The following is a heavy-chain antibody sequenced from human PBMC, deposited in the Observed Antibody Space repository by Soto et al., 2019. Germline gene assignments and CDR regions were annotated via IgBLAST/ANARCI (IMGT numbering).Heavy chain of an antibody. V-gene: IGHV1-3*01. CDR2: INAGNGNT. J-gene: IGHJ4*02. CDR1: GYTFTSYA. D-gene: IGHD1-1*01. CDR3: ARETTRDDPTFDY. Sequence: ASVKVSCKASGYTFTSYAMHWVRQAPGQRLEWMGWINAGNGNTKYSQKFQGRVTITRDTSASTAYMELSSLRSEDTAVYYCARETTRDDPTFDYWGQGTLVTVSS.